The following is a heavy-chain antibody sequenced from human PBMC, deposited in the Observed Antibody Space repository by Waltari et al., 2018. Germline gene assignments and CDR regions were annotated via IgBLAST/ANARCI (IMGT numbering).Heavy chain of an antibody. V-gene: IGHV6-1*01. Sequence: QVQLQQSGPGLVKPSQTLSLTCSISGDSVSSNRVAWNWIRQSPSKGLEWLGRTYYRSKWFNDYAISVKGRITINPDTSKNQFSLQLNSVTPEDTAVYYCARDSPDVVNYYMDVWGKGTTVTVSS. CDR3: ARDSPDVVNYYMDV. CDR1: GDSVSSNRVA. CDR2: TYYRSKWFN. J-gene: IGHJ6*03.